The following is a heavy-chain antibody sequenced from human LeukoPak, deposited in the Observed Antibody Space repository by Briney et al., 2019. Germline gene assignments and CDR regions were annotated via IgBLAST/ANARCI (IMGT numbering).Heavy chain of an antibody. CDR2: VSKTGNT. CDR1: GASLTTHY. Sequence: PSETLSLTCTVSGASLTTHYWAWIRQPPGKGLEWIGFVSKTGNTNYNASLKSRVTISADTSKNTFSLKLSSLTAAGTAVYFCARRGAPSKFYYFDSWGQGTLVTVSS. CDR3: ARRGAPSKFYYFDS. J-gene: IGHJ4*02. D-gene: IGHD1-26*01. V-gene: IGHV4-59*08.